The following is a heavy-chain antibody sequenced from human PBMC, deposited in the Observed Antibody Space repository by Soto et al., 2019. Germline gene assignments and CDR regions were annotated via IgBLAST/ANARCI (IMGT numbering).Heavy chain of an antibody. J-gene: IGHJ6*02. D-gene: IGHD2-15*01. CDR2: INPSGGST. CDR1: GYTFTSYY. Sequence: ASVKVSCKASGYTFTSYYMHWVRQAPGQGLEWMGIINPSGGSTSYAQKFQGRVTMTRDTSTRTVYMELSSLRSEDTAVYYCPREGDLGYCSGGSCYAYYYYYGMDVWGQGTTVTVSS. V-gene: IGHV1-46*01. CDR3: PREGDLGYCSGGSCYAYYYYYGMDV.